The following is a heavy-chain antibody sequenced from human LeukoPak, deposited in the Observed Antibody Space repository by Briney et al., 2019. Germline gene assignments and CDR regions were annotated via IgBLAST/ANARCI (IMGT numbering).Heavy chain of an antibody. Sequence: SQTLSLTCAISGDSVSSNSVTWNWIRQSPSRGLEWLGRTSYRSTWYNDYAVTVRGRITVNPDTSKNQFSLHLTSVTPKDTAVYYCARRLTQYDFFDLWGQGILVTVPS. CDR1: GDSVSSNSVT. D-gene: IGHD2/OR15-2a*01. CDR2: TSYRSTWYN. J-gene: IGHJ5*02. V-gene: IGHV6-1*01. CDR3: ARRLTQYDFFDL.